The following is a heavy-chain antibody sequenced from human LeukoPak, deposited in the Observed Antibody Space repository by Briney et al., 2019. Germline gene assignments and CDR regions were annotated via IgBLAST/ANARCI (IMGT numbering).Heavy chain of an antibody. J-gene: IGHJ5*02. CDR3: AREISPDSDYGSGSSNWFDP. D-gene: IGHD3-10*01. Sequence: GASVKVSCKASGYTFTTYGISWVRQAPGQGLEWMGWISTYDGNTNYAQKFRGRVTMIRDTSTSTAYMELMSLRSDDTAVYYCAREISPDSDYGSGSSNWFDPWGQGTLVTVSS. CDR1: GYTFTTYG. V-gene: IGHV1-18*01. CDR2: ISTYDGNT.